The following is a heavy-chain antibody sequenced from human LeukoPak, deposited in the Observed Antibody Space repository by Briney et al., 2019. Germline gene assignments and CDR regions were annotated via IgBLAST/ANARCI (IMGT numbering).Heavy chain of an antibody. CDR1: GFTFSSYG. CDR3: ARGRGSYQYYFDY. CDR2: IWYDGSNK. V-gene: IGHV3-33*01. J-gene: IGHJ4*02. D-gene: IGHD1-26*01. Sequence: HPGRSLRLSCAASGFTFSSYGMHWVRQAPGKGLEWGAVIWYDGSNKYYADSVKGRFTISRDNSKNTLYLQMNSLRAEETAVYYCARGRGSYQYYFDYWGQGTLVTVSS.